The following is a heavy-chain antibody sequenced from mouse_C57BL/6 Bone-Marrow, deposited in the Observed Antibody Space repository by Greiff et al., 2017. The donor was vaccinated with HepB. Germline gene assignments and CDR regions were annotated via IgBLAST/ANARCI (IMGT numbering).Heavy chain of an antibody. CDR3: ARNYGSSSSYWYFDV. Sequence: QVQLKQPGAELVKPGASVKMSCKASGYTFTSYWITWVKKRPGQGLEWIGDIYPGSGSTNYNEKFKSKATLTVDTSSSTAYMQLSSLTSEDSAVYYCARNYGSSSSYWYFDVWGTGTTVTVSS. J-gene: IGHJ1*03. CDR1: GYTFTSYW. V-gene: IGHV1-55*01. CDR2: IYPGSGST. D-gene: IGHD1-1*01.